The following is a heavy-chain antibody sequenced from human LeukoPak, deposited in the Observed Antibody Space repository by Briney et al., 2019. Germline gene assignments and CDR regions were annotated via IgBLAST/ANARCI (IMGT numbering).Heavy chain of an antibody. J-gene: IGHJ6*03. CDR2: SNDSGGT. CDR1: GGTISGYY. V-gene: IGHV4-34*01. CDR3: ARGSRGSTSERHLRYYYYYMDV. D-gene: IGHD2-2*01. Sequence: SETLSLTCAVYGGTISGYYWSWIRQPPGQRLEWVGESNDSGGTNYNPSLKSRVTISADKSKNQVSLKLSSVTAADTAVYYCARGSRGSTSERHLRYYYYYMDVWGKGTTVTVSS.